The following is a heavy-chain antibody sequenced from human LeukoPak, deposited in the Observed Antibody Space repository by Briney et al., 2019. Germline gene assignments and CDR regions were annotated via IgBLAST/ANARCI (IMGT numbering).Heavy chain of an antibody. CDR3: ASQSSTSGGGFDP. Sequence: ASVKVSCKASGYLGNHDINWVRQSTGQVLEWMGWMNPNSGNTGYAQKFQGRVTMTRNTSISTAYMELSSLRSEDTVVYYCASQSSTSGGGFDPWGQGTLVTVSS. D-gene: IGHD2-2*01. V-gene: IGHV1-8*02. J-gene: IGHJ5*02. CDR1: GYLGNHD. CDR2: MNPNSGNT.